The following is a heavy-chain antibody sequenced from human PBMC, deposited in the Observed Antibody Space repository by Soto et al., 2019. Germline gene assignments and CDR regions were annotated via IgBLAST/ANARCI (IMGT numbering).Heavy chain of an antibody. CDR2: IYSSGSS. Sequence: QVQLQESGPGLVKPSQTLSLTCSVSGGSVSSGDYYWTWIRQSPGKGLEWIGYIYSSGSSYYNPCCRSRLSVLLATANNHVSLKVRSVPAADTAVYYCARARGNYFSYGLDVWGHGTPVTVSS. J-gene: IGHJ6*02. V-gene: IGHV4-30-4*01. CDR3: ARARGNYFSYGLDV. CDR1: GGSVSSGDYY.